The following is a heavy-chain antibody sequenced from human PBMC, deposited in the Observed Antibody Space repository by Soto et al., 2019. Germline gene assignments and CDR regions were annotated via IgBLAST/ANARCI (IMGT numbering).Heavy chain of an antibody. CDR1: GLSLSNGKLG. Sequence: ESGPTLVNPTETLTLTCTVSGLSLSNGKLGVSWIRQPPGKALEWLAHIFSSDDKSYSTSLRSRLSISKDTSRSQVVLTMTNLDPMDSATYYCALIQDRSRPDSYLASFDTWGQGTLVTVSS. V-gene: IGHV2-26*01. CDR2: IFSSDDK. D-gene: IGHD2-21*02. CDR3: ALIQDRSRPDSYLASFDT. J-gene: IGHJ5*02.